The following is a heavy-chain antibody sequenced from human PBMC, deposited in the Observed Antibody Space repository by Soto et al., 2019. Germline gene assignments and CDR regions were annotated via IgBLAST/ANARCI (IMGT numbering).Heavy chain of an antibody. CDR1: GGSITGDSYY. D-gene: IGHD2-21*02. Sequence: SETLSLTCNVSGGSITGDSYYWTWIRQPPGKGLEWLGYISYSGSTNYNPSLKSRVTISVDTSRKQFFLRLTSVTAADTAIYYCARDPCGSDCYSGLDYWGQGSLVTVSS. J-gene: IGHJ4*02. CDR2: ISYSGST. CDR3: ARDPCGSDCYSGLDY. V-gene: IGHV4-61*01.